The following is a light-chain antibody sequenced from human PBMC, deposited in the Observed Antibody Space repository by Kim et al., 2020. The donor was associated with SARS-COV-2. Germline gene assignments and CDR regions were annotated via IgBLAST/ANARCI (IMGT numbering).Light chain of an antibody. Sequence: ATLNCKASQIILYNSNNKNVFAWYQQNPGQPHTVLIYWASSRESGVPYRYCGSGSGTDFTLTISSLQSEDVAVYYCHQYYSSPPSFGQGTNLDI. CDR3: HQYYSSPPS. J-gene: IGKJ2*03. CDR1: QIILYNSNNKNV. CDR2: WAS. V-gene: IGKV4-1*01.